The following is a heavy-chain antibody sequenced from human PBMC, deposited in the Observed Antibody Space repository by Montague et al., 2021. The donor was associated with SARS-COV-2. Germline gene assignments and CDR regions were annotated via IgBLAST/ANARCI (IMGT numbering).Heavy chain of an antibody. CDR1: GGSFSTYS. CDR3: AGLGSPRITIFGVVTHNWFDP. V-gene: IGHV4-59*05. D-gene: IGHD3-3*01. Sequence: SETLSLTCAVHGGSFSTYSWNWIRQPPGKGLEWVGSIYYSGSTYYNPSLKSRVTISVDTSKNQFSLKLSSVTAADTAVYYCAGLGSPRITIFGVVTHNWFDPWGQGTLVTVSS. CDR2: IYYSGST. J-gene: IGHJ5*02.